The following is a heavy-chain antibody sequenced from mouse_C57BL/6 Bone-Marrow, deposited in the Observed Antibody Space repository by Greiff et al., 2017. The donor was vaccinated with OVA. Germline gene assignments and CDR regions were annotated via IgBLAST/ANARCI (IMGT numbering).Heavy chain of an antibody. Sequence: QVQLKQPGAELVRPGTSVKLSCKASGYTFTSYWMHWVKQRPGQGLEWIGVIDPSDSYTNYNQKFKGKATLTVDTSSSTAYMQLSSLTSEDSAVYYCARSCYYAWFAYWGQGTLVTVSA. CDR2: IDPSDSYT. CDR1: GYTFTSYW. CDR3: ARSCYYAWFAY. V-gene: IGHV1-59*01. J-gene: IGHJ3*01. D-gene: IGHD1-1*01.